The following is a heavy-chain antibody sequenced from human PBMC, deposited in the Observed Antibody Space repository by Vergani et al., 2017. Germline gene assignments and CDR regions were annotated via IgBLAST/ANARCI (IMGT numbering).Heavy chain of an antibody. D-gene: IGHD6-13*01. V-gene: IGHV4-61*02. CDR3: ARQTRAEGGSGPDK. CDR2: IFSRGTT. CDR1: GGSVRTSIGYY. Sequence: QVQLQESGPGLVKPSQTLSLSCTVSGGSVRTSIGYYWTWIRQPAGKTREWIGEIFSRGTTNYNPSFKNRVTMSGDTSKNPFSLKLNSVTAADTAVYYCARQTRAEGGSGPDKWGQGTLVTVSS. J-gene: IGHJ4*02.